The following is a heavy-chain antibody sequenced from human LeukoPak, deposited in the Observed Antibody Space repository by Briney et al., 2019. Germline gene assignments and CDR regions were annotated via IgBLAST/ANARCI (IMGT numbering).Heavy chain of an antibody. J-gene: IGHJ5*02. CDR1: GGSISSYY. CDR2: IYYSGST. D-gene: IGHD1-1*01. CDR3: ARHRDWNNWFDP. Sequence: PSETLSLTCTVSGGSISSYYWSWIRQPPGKGLEWIGYIYYSGSTNYNPSLKSRVTISVDTSKNQFSLKVSSVTAADTAVYYCARHRDWNNWFDPWGQGTLVTVSS. V-gene: IGHV4-59*08.